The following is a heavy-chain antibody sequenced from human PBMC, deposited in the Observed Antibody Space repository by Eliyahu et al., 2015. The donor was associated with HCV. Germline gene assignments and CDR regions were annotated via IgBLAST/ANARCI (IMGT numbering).Heavy chain of an antibody. Sequence: EVQLVESGGGLVQPGRSLRLSCAASGFXFDDYAMHWVRQAPGKGLEWVSGISWNSGRTAYAASVKGRFTISRDSAKNSLYLQMNSLREEDTALYYCAKDGSIVGATGVWGAFDMWGQGTMVTVSS. CDR3: AKDGSIVGATGVWGAFDM. CDR2: ISWNSGRT. V-gene: IGHV3-9*01. CDR1: GFXFDDYA. D-gene: IGHD1-26*01. J-gene: IGHJ3*02.